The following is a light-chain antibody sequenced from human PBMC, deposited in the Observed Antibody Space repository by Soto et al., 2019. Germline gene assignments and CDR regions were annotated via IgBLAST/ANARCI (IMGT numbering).Light chain of an antibody. CDR2: DAF. Sequence: EIVLTQSPATLSLSPGERATLSCRASQSVHTSLTWYQQKPGQPPRLLMYDAFKRAPGIPARFSGSGSGTDFTLTISSLEPEDFAVYYCQQRTSWPSITFGQGTRLEIK. CDR3: QQRTSWPSIT. V-gene: IGKV3-11*01. J-gene: IGKJ5*01. CDR1: QSVHTS.